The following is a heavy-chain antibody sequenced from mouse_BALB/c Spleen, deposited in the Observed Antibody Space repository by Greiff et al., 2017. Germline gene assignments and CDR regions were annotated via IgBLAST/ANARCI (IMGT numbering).Heavy chain of an antibody. D-gene: IGHD2-3*01. CDR2: IWGDGST. CDR1: GFSLTGYG. CDR3: ARDAYDVWFAY. J-gene: IGHJ3*01. V-gene: IGHV2-6-7*01. Sequence: VQVVESGPGLVAPSQSLSITCTVSGFSLTGYGVNWVRQPPGKGLEWLGMIWGDGSTDYNSALNSILSISKDNSKSQVFLKMNSLQTDDTARYYCARDAYDVWFAYWGQGTLVTVSA.